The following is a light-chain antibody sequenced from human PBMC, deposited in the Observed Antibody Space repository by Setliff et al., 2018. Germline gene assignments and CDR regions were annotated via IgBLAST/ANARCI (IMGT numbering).Light chain of an antibody. J-gene: IGLJ1*01. CDR1: SSDVGGINR. CDR3: SSYAGNYIYV. Sequence: QSVLTQPPSASGSPGQSVTISCTRTSSDVGGINRVSWYQQHPGKAPRLMIFEVSKRPSGVPDRFSGSKSGNTAPLTVSGLQAEDEADYYCSSYAGNYIYVFGTGTKVTVL. CDR2: EVS. V-gene: IGLV2-8*01.